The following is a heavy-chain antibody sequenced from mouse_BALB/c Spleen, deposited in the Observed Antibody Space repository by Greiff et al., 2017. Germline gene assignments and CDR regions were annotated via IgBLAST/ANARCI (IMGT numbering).Heavy chain of an antibody. J-gene: IGHJ3*01. CDR1: GYTFTSYT. Sequence: VKLVESGAELARPGASVKMSCKASGYTFTSYTMHWVKQRPGQGLEWIGYINPSSGYTNYNQKFKDKATLTADKSSSTAYMQLSSLTSEDSAVYYCARGGIYYDYSFAYWGQGTLVTVSA. CDR2: INPSSGYT. V-gene: IGHV1-4*01. D-gene: IGHD2-4*01. CDR3: ARGGIYYDYSFAY.